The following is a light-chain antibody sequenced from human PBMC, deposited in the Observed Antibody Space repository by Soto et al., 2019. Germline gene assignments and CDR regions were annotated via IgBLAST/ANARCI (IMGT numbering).Light chain of an antibody. CDR3: QQGYNILLT. CDR2: SAS. V-gene: IGKV1-39*01. J-gene: IGKJ4*01. CDR1: QTIATY. Sequence: DIHLTQSPSSLSASVGDTVTITCRASQTIATYLNWWQHRPGTAPRLLVSSASNLHTGVPSRFIGSGSGADFTLSIRSLQPEDSATYFCQQGYNILLTFGGGTKVEIK.